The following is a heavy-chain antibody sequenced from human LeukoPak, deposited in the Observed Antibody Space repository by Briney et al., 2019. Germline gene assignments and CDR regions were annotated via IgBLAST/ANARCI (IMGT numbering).Heavy chain of an antibody. CDR3: AREGISRKMDLDY. J-gene: IGHJ4*02. Sequence: GGPLRLSCAASGFTFSSHAMSWVRQAPEKGLEWVSSITNDNGDTFYADSVKGRFTISRDDSKNTLYLQMNSLRAEDTAVYYCAREGISRKMDLDYWGQGTLVTVSS. D-gene: IGHD2/OR15-2a*01. V-gene: IGHV3-23*01. CDR1: GFTFSSHA. CDR2: ITNDNGDT.